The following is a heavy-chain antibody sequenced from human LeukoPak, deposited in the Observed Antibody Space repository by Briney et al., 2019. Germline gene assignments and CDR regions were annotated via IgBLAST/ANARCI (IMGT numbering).Heavy chain of an antibody. CDR3: ARHTTYSSSWPDAFDI. V-gene: IGHV3-21*01. Sequence: PGGSLRLSCAASGFTFSSYSMNWVRQAPGKGLEWVSSISSSSSYIYYADSVKGRFTISRDNAKNSLYLQMNSLRAEDTAVYYCARHTTYSSSWPDAFDIWGQGTMVTVSS. D-gene: IGHD6-13*01. CDR2: ISSSSSYI. CDR1: GFTFSSYS. J-gene: IGHJ3*02.